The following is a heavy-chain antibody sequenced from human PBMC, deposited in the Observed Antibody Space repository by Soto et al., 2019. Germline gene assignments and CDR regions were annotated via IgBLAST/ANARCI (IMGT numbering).Heavy chain of an antibody. CDR1: GFTFSSYS. Sequence: GGSLRLSCAASGFTFSSYSMNWVRQAPGKGLEWISYIAGSGTNIHYADSVKGRSTISRDNAKNSLYLQMNSLRDEDTAFYYCARDKDFAFDIWGQGTLVTVSS. CDR2: IAGSGTNI. CDR3: ARDKDFAFDI. J-gene: IGHJ3*02. V-gene: IGHV3-48*02.